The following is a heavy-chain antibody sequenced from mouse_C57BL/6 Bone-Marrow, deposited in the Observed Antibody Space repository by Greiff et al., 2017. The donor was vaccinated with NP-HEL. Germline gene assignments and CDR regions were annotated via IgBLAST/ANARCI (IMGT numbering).Heavy chain of an antibody. CDR1: GYTFTSYW. J-gene: IGHJ4*01. Sequence: QVQLQQSGAELAKPGASVKLSCKASGYTFTSYWMHWVKQRPGQGLEWIGYLNPSSGYTKYNQKFKDKATLTADKSSSTAYMQLSSLTYEDSAVYYCARDSSVLYYAMDYWGQGTSVTVSS. CDR3: ARDSSVLYYAMDY. V-gene: IGHV1-7*01. CDR2: LNPSSGYT. D-gene: IGHD3-2*02.